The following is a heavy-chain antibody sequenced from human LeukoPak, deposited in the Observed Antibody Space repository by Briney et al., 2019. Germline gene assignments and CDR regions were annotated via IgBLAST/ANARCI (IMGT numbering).Heavy chain of an antibody. CDR3: ATKRYSGTYPDLDN. Sequence: GGSLRLSCAASGFTFSSYEMNWVRQAPGKGLEWVSYISSSSNTMYYADSVKGRFTISRDNAKNSLYLQMNSLRAEDTAVYYCATKRYSGTYPDLDNWGQGTLVTVSS. J-gene: IGHJ4*02. V-gene: IGHV3-48*03. D-gene: IGHD1-26*01. CDR1: GFTFSSYE. CDR2: ISSSSNTM.